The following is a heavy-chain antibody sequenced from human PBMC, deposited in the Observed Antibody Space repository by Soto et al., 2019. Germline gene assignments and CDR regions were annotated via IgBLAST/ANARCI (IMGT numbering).Heavy chain of an antibody. CDR1: GCSISSGDYY. J-gene: IGHJ4*02. V-gene: IGHV4-31*03. Sequence: QVQLQESGPGLVKPSQTLSLTCTVSGCSISSGDYYWSWIRKRPGKGLEGIGYIYYSGSTYYNPSRKSRVTISVDTSKNQFSLKLSSVTAADTDVYYCAKLVALADYGDYWGGPLDYWCQGTLVTVS. CDR2: IYYSGST. D-gene: IGHD4-17*01. CDR3: AKLVALADYGDYWGGPLDY.